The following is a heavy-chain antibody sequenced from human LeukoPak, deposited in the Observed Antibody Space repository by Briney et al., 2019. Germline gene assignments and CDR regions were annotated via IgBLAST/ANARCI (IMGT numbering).Heavy chain of an antibody. D-gene: IGHD3-10*01. Sequence: ASETLSLTCAVSGGSISSSNWWSWVRQPPGKGLEWIGEMHHSGSTNYNPSLKSRVTISVDKSKNQLSLKLSSVTAADTAVYYCAGEQLSITSYGMDVWGQGTTVTVSS. CDR1: GGSISSSNW. CDR2: MHHSGST. V-gene: IGHV4-4*02. J-gene: IGHJ6*02. CDR3: AGEQLSITSYGMDV.